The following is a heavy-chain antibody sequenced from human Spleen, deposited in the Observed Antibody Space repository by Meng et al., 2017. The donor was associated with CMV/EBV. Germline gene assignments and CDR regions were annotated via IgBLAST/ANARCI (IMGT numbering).Heavy chain of an antibody. CDR2: IIPIFGTA. J-gene: IGHJ6*02. D-gene: IGHD1-26*01. CDR1: GGTFSSYA. Sequence: SVKVSCKASGGTFSSYAISWVRQAPGQGLEWMGGIIPIFGTANYAQKFQGRVTITTDESTSTAYMELSSLRSEDTAVYYCARVGRGRIVGVHYYYYGMDVWGQGTTVTVSS. CDR3: ARVGRGRIVGVHYYYYGMDV. V-gene: IGHV1-69*05.